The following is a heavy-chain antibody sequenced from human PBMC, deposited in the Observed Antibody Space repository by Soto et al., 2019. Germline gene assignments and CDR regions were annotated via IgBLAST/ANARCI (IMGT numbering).Heavy chain of an antibody. Sequence: QVHLVESGGGVVQPGTSLRLSCAASGLTFSTYDMHWVRQAPGKGLEWVALIWSDGSRTFYADSVKGRFTISRDNSKNTLYLQMHSLRAEDTAVYYCAGEPKGGAYDMDVWGQGTTFTVSS. CDR2: IWSDGSRT. CDR3: AGEPKGGAYDMDV. D-gene: IGHD3-16*01. V-gene: IGHV3-33*01. J-gene: IGHJ6*02. CDR1: GLTFSTYD.